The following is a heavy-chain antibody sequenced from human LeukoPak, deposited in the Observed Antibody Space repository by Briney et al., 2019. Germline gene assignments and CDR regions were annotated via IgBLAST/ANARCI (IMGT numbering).Heavy chain of an antibody. CDR2: IYKTGSN. CDR3: ARGHYDSSGSSNPFDP. D-gene: IGHD3-22*01. V-gene: IGHV4-31*03. CDR1: VDSITSGGYY. Sequence: SETLSLTCTVSVDSITSGGYYGSWIRQRPGKGLEWIGYIYKTGSNYYNPSLKSRVTMSVDTSKNQFSLKLNSVAASNTVVYYCARGHYDSSGSSNPFDPWGQGTLVTVSS. J-gene: IGHJ5*02.